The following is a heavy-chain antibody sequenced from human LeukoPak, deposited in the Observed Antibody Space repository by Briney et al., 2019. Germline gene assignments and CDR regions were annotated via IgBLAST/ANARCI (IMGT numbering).Heavy chain of an antibody. D-gene: IGHD4-17*01. V-gene: IGHV3-21*01. CDR3: ARDALDYGDYFDY. CDR1: GGSISSSS. Sequence: PSETLSLTCTVSGGSISSSSYYWGWIRQPPGKGLEWVSSISSSSSYIYYADSVKGRFTISRDNAKNSLYLQMNSLRAEDTAVYYCARDALDYGDYFDYWGQGTLVTVSS. CDR2: ISSSSSYI. J-gene: IGHJ4*02.